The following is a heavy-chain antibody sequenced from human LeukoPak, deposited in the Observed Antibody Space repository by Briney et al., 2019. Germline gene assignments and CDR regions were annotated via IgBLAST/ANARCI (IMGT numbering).Heavy chain of an antibody. J-gene: IGHJ4*02. D-gene: IGHD2/OR15-2a*01. V-gene: IGHV1-2*02. CDR2: ISPHSGGT. CDR3: ARDQGLTFPNYYFDY. CDR1: GYTFTGYY. Sequence: ASVKVSCKASGYTFTGYYMHWVRQAPGQGLEWMGWISPHSGGTNYAQKFQGRVTMTRDTSISTAYMELSRLRSDDTAVYYCARDQGLTFPNYYFDYWGQGTLVTVSS.